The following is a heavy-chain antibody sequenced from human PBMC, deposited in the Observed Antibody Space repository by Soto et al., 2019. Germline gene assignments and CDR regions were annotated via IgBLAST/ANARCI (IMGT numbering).Heavy chain of an antibody. D-gene: IGHD5-12*01. V-gene: IGHV4-61*01. CDR3: ARYDAESGSNKLDP. CDR2: IYYTGNT. J-gene: IGHJ5*02. Sequence: QVQLQESGPGVVKPSDTLSVTCTVSGGSVSSRSHFWSWIRQPPGGGLQWIGYIYYTGNTNYSPSLKSRATLSVDTSRNQFSLRLTSVTAADTAIDYCARYDAESGSNKLDPWGQGTLVTVSS. CDR1: GGSVSSRSHF.